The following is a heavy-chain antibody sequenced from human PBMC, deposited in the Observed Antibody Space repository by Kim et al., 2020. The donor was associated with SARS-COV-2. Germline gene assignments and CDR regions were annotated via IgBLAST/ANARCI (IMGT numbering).Heavy chain of an antibody. CDR3: ARGLTSREGWGNWFDP. Sequence: SETLSLTCTVSGGSISSSSRYWGWIRQPPGKGLEWIGHTSYSGSTYYNPSLKSRVTISVDTSKNQFSLRLTSVSAADTAVYYCARGLTSREGWGNWFDP. CDR2: TSYSGST. D-gene: IGHD3-16*01. V-gene: IGHV4-39*01. CDR1: GGSISSSSRY. J-gene: IGHJ5*02.